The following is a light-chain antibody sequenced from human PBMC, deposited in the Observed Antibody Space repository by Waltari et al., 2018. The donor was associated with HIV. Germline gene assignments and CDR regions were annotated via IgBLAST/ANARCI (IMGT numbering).Light chain of an antibody. CDR3: QQYNNWPWT. Sequence: MTQSPATLSVSPGERVTLSCRASQSLSGNLAWYQQKPGQDPRLLIHGASTRATGFPDRFTGSGSGAEFTLTISSLQSEDFAVYYCQQYNNWPWTFGQGTKVEIK. CDR1: QSLSGN. V-gene: IGKV3-15*01. CDR2: GAS. J-gene: IGKJ1*01.